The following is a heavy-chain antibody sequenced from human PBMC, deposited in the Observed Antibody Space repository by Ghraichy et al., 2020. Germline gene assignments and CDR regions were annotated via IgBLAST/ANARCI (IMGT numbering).Heavy chain of an antibody. CDR3: ARGLNYGWGRYSIMGHKDV. V-gene: IGHV4-59*01. CDR2: IYYSGST. CDR1: GGSFSSYY. D-gene: IGHD3-10*01. Sequence: SETLSLTCTVSGGSFSSYYWNWIRQPPGKGLEWIGYIYYSGSTNYNPSLKSRVTISVDTSKNQFSLKLTSVTAADTAVYYCARGLNYGWGRYSIMGHKDVGGQGTTLTVPS. J-gene: IGHJ6*02.